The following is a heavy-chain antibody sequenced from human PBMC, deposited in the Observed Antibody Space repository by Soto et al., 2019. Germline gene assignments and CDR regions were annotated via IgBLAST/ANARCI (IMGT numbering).Heavy chain of an antibody. CDR1: GYTFTSYY. V-gene: IGHV1-46*01. CDR3: AGDKGSGYVLTPLAYNYYSGRDV. D-gene: IGHD5-12*01. CDR2: INPSGGST. Sequence: ASVKVSCTASGYTFTSYYMHWVRQAPGQGLEWMGIINPSGGSTSYAQKFQGRVTMTRDTSTSTVYMELSSLRSEDTAVYYCAGDKGSGYVLTPLAYNYYSGRDVGAQGTRVTFPS. J-gene: IGHJ6*02.